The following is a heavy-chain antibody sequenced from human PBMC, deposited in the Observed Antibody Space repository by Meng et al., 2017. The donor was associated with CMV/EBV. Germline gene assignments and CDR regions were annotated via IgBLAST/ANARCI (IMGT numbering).Heavy chain of an antibody. V-gene: IGHV3-48*03. CDR3: ARDDFDYYGMDV. D-gene: IGHD3/OR15-3a*01. Sequence: GGSLRLSCAASGFTFSDYEMNWVRQAPGKGLEWISYISSSGSTIYYADSVKGRFTISRDNAKNSLYLQMNSLRGEDTAVYYCARDDFDYYGMDVWGQGTTVTVSS. CDR2: ISSSGSTI. CDR1: GFTFSDYE. J-gene: IGHJ6*02.